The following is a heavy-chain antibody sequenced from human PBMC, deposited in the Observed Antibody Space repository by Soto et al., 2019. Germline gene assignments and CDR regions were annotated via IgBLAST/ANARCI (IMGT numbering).Heavy chain of an antibody. Sequence: QVQLVQSGAEVQKPGSSVKVSCKASGGTFSSYTISWVRQAPGQGLEWMGRIIPILGIANYAQKFQGRVTITADKSTSTAYMELSSLRSEDTAVYYCAREAYDYGDYGGGDFDYWGQGTLVTVSS. J-gene: IGHJ4*02. CDR2: IIPILGIA. D-gene: IGHD4-17*01. CDR1: GGTFSSYT. V-gene: IGHV1-69*08. CDR3: AREAYDYGDYGGGDFDY.